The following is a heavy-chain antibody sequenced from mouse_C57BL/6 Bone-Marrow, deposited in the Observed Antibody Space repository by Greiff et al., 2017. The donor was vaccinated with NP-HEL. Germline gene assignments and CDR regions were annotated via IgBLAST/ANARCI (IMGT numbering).Heavy chain of an antibody. V-gene: IGHV2-6-1*01. CDR3: ARHGLRLRDYYAMDY. CDR1: GFSLTSYG. J-gene: IGHJ4*01. CDR2: IWSDGST. D-gene: IGHD1-2*01. Sequence: QVQLKESGPGLVAPSQSLSITCTVSGFSLTSYGVHWVRQPPGKGLEWLVVIWSDGSTTSNSALNSRLSISKDTSKSQVFLKMNSLQTDDTAMYYCARHGLRLRDYYAMDYWGQGTSVTVSS.